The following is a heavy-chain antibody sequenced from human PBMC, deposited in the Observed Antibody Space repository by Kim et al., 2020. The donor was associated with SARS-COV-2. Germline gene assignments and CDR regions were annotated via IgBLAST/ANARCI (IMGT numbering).Heavy chain of an antibody. Sequence: SETLSLTCTVSGASISSYYFSWIRQPPGKGLEWIGYIYYTGSTNYNPSLESRFTISLDTSKNQFSLKLTTVTAADTAVYYCAKGPLPNGWFDPWGQGTLV. D-gene: IGHD1-1*01. CDR2: IYYTGST. J-gene: IGHJ5*02. V-gene: IGHV4-59*08. CDR3: AKGPLPNGWFDP. CDR1: GASISSYY.